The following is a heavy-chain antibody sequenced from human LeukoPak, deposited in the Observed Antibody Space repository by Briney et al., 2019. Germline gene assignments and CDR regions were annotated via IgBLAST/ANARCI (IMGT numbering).Heavy chain of an antibody. Sequence: QPGGSLRLSCAASGFTFSSYDMHWVRQATGKGLEWVSAIGIASDPYYPASVKGRFTISRENAKDSLYLQMNSLRAGDTAVYYCARATTSGYGYWGQGTLVTVSS. CDR3: ARATTSGYGY. CDR1: GFTFSSYD. J-gene: IGHJ4*02. CDR2: IGIASDP. V-gene: IGHV3-13*05. D-gene: IGHD3-3*01.